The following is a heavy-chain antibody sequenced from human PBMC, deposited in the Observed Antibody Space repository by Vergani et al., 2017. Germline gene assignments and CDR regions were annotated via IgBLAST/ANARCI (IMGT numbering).Heavy chain of an antibody. CDR1: GFTLNQYG. J-gene: IGHJ1*01. CDR2: IWYDGSNK. CDR3: ATKSCGTPGCQIGYFRE. D-gene: IGHD1-1*01. V-gene: IGHV3-33*01. Sequence: QVQLVESGGGVVQPGRSLRLSCAASGFTLNQYGMHWVRPAPGKGLEWVAVIWYDGSNKYYADSVKGRFTISRDNSKSTLYLQMNSLRTEDTAVYYCATKSCGTPGCQIGYFREWGQGTLVTVSS.